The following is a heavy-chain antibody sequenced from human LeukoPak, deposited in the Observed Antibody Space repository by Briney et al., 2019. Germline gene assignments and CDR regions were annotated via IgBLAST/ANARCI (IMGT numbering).Heavy chain of an antibody. CDR1: GYTFTGYY. J-gene: IGHJ1*01. CDR2: INPNSGGT. D-gene: IGHD3-22*01. V-gene: IGHV1-2*02. Sequence: ASVKVSSKASGYTFTGYYMHWVRQAPGQGLEWMGWINPNSGGTNYAQKFQGRVTMTRDTSISTAYMELSRLRSDDTAVYYCARDGVGYYDSSGYYYFQHWGQGTLVTVSS. CDR3: ARDGVGYYDSSGYYYFQH.